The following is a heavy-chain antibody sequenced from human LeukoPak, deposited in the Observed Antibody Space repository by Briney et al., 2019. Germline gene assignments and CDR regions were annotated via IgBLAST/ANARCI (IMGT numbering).Heavy chain of an antibody. CDR1: GYTFSNYG. CDR2: ISAYNGNT. CDR3: ARRVGFYGSGKAMGGWFGP. Sequence: APVKVPCKASGYTFSNYGVSWVRQAPGQGLEWVGWISAYNGNTNYAQKFQDTVIITTDTSTNTAYTEMRRVSAVTTAPYFFARRVGFYGSGKAMGGWFGPWGPGSLVTASS. V-gene: IGHV1-18*01. D-gene: IGHD3-10*01. J-gene: IGHJ5*02.